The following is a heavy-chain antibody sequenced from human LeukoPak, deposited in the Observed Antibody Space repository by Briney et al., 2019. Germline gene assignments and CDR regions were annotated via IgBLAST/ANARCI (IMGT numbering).Heavy chain of an antibody. J-gene: IGHJ4*02. CDR2: INPSGGST. CDR3: ARTSSDYGDHFDY. D-gene: IGHD4-17*01. V-gene: IGHV1-46*01. Sequence: GASVKVSCKASGYTFTSYYMHWVRQAPGQGLEWMGIINPSGGSTSYAQKFQGRVTMTRDMSMSTVYMELSSLRSEDTAVYYCARTSSDYGDHFDYWGQGTLVTVSS. CDR1: GYTFTSYY.